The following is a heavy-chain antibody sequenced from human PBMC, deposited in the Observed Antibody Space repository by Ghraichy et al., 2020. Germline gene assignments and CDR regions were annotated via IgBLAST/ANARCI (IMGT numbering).Heavy chain of an antibody. D-gene: IGHD6-19*01. J-gene: IGHJ6*02. Sequence: SLRLSCAASGFTFSNFGMHWVRQAPGKGLEWVAIISYDGSKKYYTDSVKGRFTISRDNSKNTLYLQMNSLRAEDTAIYYCAKDSSGWYASLSYFYYGMDVWGQGTTVTVSS. CDR3: AKDSSGWYASLSYFYYGMDV. CDR2: ISYDGSKK. V-gene: IGHV3-30*18. CDR1: GFTFSNFG.